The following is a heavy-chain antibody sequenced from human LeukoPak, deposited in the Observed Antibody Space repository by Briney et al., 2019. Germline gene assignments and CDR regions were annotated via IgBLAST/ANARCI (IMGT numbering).Heavy chain of an antibody. J-gene: IGHJ4*02. V-gene: IGHV3-11*01. Sequence: PGGSLRLSCAASGFTFSDYYMSWIRQAPGKGLEWVSYISSSGSTIYYADSVKGRFTISRDNAKNSLYLQMNSLRAEDTALYYCARGSATYYRYFDYWGQGILVTVSS. CDR2: ISSSGSTI. D-gene: IGHD3-10*01. CDR3: ARGSATYYRYFDY. CDR1: GFTFSDYY.